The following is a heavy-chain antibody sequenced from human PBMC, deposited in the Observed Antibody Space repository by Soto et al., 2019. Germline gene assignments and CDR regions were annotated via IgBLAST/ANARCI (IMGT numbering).Heavy chain of an antibody. V-gene: IGHV3-23*01. J-gene: IGHJ4*02. Sequence: EVQLLDSGGGLVQPGGSLRLSCAASGFTFSNYAMSWVRQAPGKGLEWVSTISGNGGSTYYADSVKGRFTISRDNSKNLLFLQINSLRDDDSAVYYCANRPASIITFDYWGQGTPVTVSS. CDR1: GFTFSNYA. D-gene: IGHD2-2*01. CDR3: ANRPASIITFDY. CDR2: ISGNGGST.